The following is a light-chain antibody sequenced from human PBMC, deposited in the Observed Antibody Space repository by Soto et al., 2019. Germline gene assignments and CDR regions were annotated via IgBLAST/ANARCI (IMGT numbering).Light chain of an antibody. CDR3: QQYGSSGT. V-gene: IGKV3-20*01. CDR2: DAS. CDR1: QIVSSN. Sequence: EIVMTHSPATLSVSPGERATLSCRASQIVSSNLAWYQQKPGQAPRLLIYDASNSATGIPPRFSGRGSGTDFTLTISRLEPEDFAVYYCQQYGSSGTCGQGTKVDIK. J-gene: IGKJ1*01.